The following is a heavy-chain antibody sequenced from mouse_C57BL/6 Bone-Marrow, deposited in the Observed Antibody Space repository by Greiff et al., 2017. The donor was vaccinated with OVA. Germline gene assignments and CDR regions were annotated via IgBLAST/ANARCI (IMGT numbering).Heavy chain of an antibody. V-gene: IGHV5-12*01. CDR1: GFTFSDYY. CDR2: ISNGGGST. CDR3: AREGLGRGFDY. J-gene: IGHJ2*01. Sequence: EVKLVESGGGLVQPGGSLKLSCAASGFTFSDYYMYWVRQTPEKRLEWVAYISNGGGSTYYPDTVKGRFTIARDNAKNTLYLQMSRLKSEDTAMYYCAREGLGRGFDYWGQGTTLTVSS. D-gene: IGHD4-1*01.